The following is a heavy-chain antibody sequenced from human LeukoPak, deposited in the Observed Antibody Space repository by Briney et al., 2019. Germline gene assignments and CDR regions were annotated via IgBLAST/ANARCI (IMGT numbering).Heavy chain of an antibody. V-gene: IGHV3-15*01. CDR3: TTEILWFGELSVDY. CDR1: GFTFSNAW. CDR2: IKSKTDGGTT. Sequence: GGSLRLSCAASGFTFSNAWMSWVRQAPGKGLEWVGRIKSKTDGGTTDYAAPVKGRFTISRDDSKNTLYLQMNSLKTEDTAVYYCTTEILWFGELSVDYWGQGTPVTVSS. D-gene: IGHD3-10*01. J-gene: IGHJ4*02.